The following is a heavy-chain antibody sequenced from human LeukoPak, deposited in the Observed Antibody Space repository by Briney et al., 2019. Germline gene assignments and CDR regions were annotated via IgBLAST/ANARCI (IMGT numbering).Heavy chain of an antibody. J-gene: IGHJ4*02. CDR3: ARDHPLGVYSFDY. CDR1: GFTFSSYS. Sequence: GGSPRLSCVASGFTFSSYSMNWVRQAPGKGLEWVSSISSSSSYIYYADSVKGRFTISRDNAKNSLYLQMNSLRAEDTAVYYCARDHPLGVYSFDYWGQGTLVTVSS. D-gene: IGHD3-3*01. CDR2: ISSSSSYI. V-gene: IGHV3-21*01.